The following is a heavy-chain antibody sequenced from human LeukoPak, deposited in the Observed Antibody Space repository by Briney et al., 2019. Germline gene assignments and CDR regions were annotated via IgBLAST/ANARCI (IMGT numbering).Heavy chain of an antibody. CDR1: GGSISSYY. CDR2: IYYSGST. CDR3: ARLGSPQGYGGNKAFDI. V-gene: IGHV4-59*13. J-gene: IGHJ3*02. D-gene: IGHD4-23*01. Sequence: PSETLSLTCTVSGGSISSYYWSWIRQPPGKGLEWIGYIYYSGSTNFNPSLKSRVTISVDTSKNQFSLKLSSVTAAGTAVYYCARLGSPQGYGGNKAFDIWGHGTMVTVSS.